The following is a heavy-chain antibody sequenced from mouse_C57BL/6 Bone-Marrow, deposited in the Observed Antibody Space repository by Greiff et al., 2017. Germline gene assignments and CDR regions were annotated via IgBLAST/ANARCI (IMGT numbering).Heavy chain of an antibody. CDR2: IYPGSGST. D-gene: IGHD2-10*02. CDR3: ARWRCPRGFYAMDY. CDR1: GYTFTSYW. Sequence: QVQLQQPGAELVKPGASVKMSCKASGYTFTSYWITWVKQRPGQGLEWIGDIYPGSGSTYYNEKFKSKATLTVDTSSSTAYMQLSSLTSEDSAVYDGARWRCPRGFYAMDYWGQGTSVTVSS. V-gene: IGHV1-55*01. J-gene: IGHJ4*01.